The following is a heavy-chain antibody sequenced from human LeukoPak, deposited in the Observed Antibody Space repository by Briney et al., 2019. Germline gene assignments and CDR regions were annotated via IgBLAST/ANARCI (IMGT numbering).Heavy chain of an antibody. CDR1: GFTFSSYG. J-gene: IGHJ4*02. CDR2: ISGSGGST. D-gene: IGHD3-10*01. Sequence: GGSPRLSCAASGFTFSSYGMSWVRQAPGKGLEWVSAISGSGGSTYYADSVKGRFTISRDNSKNTLYLQMNSLRAEDTAVYYCAKEMRVRGVIITALDYWGQGTLVTVSS. CDR3: AKEMRVRGVIITALDY. V-gene: IGHV3-23*01.